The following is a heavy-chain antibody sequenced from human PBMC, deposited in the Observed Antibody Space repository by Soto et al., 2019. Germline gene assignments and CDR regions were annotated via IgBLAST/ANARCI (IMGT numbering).Heavy chain of an antibody. Sequence: SVKVSCKASGFTFTSSAVQWVRQARGQRLEWIGWIVVGSGNTNYAQKFQERVTITRDMSTSTAYMELSSLRSEDTAVYYCAASRYYLGPRLIYYYGMDVWGQGTTVTVSS. J-gene: IGHJ6*02. CDR2: IVVGSGNT. D-gene: IGHD1-26*01. CDR3: AASRYYLGPRLIYYYGMDV. CDR1: GFTFTSSA. V-gene: IGHV1-58*01.